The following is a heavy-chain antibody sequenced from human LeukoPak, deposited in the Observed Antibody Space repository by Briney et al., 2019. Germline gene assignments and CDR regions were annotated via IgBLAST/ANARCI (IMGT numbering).Heavy chain of an antibody. Sequence: GGSLSLSCLASRFTVSTNHINWARKPPGKGLEWVSVIYNGDNTYYADSVQGRFTISKDNSKNTLYLQMNSLRPEDTAVYFCARASRWLAFDNWGQGTLVTVSS. D-gene: IGHD6-19*01. CDR3: ARASRWLAFDN. CDR1: RFTVSTNH. V-gene: IGHV3-66*01. CDR2: IYNGDNT. J-gene: IGHJ4*02.